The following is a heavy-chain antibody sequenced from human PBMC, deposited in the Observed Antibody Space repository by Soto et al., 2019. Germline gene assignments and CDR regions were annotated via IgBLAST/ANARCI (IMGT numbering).Heavy chain of an antibody. CDR2: IYPGDSDI. Sequence: GSLKISCKGSGYSFTTYWIGWVRQMPGKGLEWMGVIYPGDSDIRFSPSFQGQVTISADMSLSTAYLQWSSLRVSDTAMYYCARQAYHYDTNSFGYWGQGTLVTVSS. CDR3: ARQAYHYDTNSFGY. CDR1: GYSFTTYW. D-gene: IGHD3-22*01. V-gene: IGHV5-51*01. J-gene: IGHJ4*02.